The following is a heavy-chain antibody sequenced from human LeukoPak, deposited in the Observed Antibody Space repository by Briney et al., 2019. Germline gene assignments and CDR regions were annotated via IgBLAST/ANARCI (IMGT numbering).Heavy chain of an antibody. CDR3: AKVYGSGSYSSEPNWFDP. Sequence: GGSLRLSCAASGITFSSYGMSWVRQAPGKGLEWVSSISSTGGTTYYADSVKGRFTISRDNSKNTLYPQMNSLRAEDTAVYYCAKVYGSGSYSSEPNWFDPWGQGTLVTVSS. J-gene: IGHJ5*02. V-gene: IGHV3-23*01. CDR2: ISSTGGTT. D-gene: IGHD3-10*01. CDR1: GITFSSYG.